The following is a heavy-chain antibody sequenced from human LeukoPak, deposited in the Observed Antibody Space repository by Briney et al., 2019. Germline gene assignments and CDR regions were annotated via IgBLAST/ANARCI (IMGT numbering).Heavy chain of an antibody. CDR2: IIPIFGTA. Sequence: ASVKVSCKASGGTFNSYAISCVRQAPGQGLEWMGGIIPIFGTANYAQKFQGRVTITADESTSTAYMELSSLRSEDTAVYYCARAGTTGNVGSDDAFDIWGQGTMVTVSS. CDR1: GGTFNSYA. CDR3: ARAGTTGNVGSDDAFDI. J-gene: IGHJ3*02. D-gene: IGHD1-1*01. V-gene: IGHV1-69*13.